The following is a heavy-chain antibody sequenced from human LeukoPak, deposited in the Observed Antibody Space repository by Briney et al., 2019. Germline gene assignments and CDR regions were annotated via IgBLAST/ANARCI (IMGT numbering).Heavy chain of an antibody. CDR2: IWYDGSNK. V-gene: IGHV3-33*01. CDR3: AREKFLAAAGTRGSWFDP. J-gene: IGHJ5*02. Sequence: PGGTLRLSCAASGFTFSSYGMHWGRQAPGKGLEWVAVIWYDGSNKYYADSVKGRFTISRDNSKNTLYLQMNSLRAEDTAVYYCAREKFLAAAGTRGSWFDPWGQGTLVTVSS. D-gene: IGHD6-13*01. CDR1: GFTFSSYG.